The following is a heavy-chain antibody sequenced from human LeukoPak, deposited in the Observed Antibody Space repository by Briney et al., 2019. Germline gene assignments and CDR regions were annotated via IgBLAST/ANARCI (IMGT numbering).Heavy chain of an antibody. V-gene: IGHV3-48*03. CDR3: ARARASFGRFLEPWPFDP. D-gene: IGHD3-3*01. CDR2: ISSSGSII. J-gene: IGHJ5*02. CDR1: GFTFSNYE. Sequence: GGSLRLSCAASGFTFSNYEMNWVRQAPGKGLEWVSYISSSGSIIYYADSVKGRFTISRDNARNSLYLQMNSLGAEDTAVYYCARARASFGRFLEPWPFDPWGQGTLVTVSS.